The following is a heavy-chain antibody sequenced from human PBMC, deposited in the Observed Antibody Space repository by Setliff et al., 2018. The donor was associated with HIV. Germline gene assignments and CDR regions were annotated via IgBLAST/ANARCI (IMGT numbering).Heavy chain of an antibody. CDR2: ISSSGNII. Sequence: GGSLRLSCAASGFTFRSYEMNWVRQAPGKGLEWVSYISSSGNIIYYADSVKGRFTISRDNAKNSLYLQMNSLRAGDTAVYYCASHPSVYGPPFDYWGQGTLVTVSS. J-gene: IGHJ4*02. V-gene: IGHV3-48*03. D-gene: IGHD2-8*01. CDR1: GFTFRSYE. CDR3: ASHPSVYGPPFDY.